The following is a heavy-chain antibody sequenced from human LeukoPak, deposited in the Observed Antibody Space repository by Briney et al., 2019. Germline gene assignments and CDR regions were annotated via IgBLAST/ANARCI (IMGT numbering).Heavy chain of an antibody. J-gene: IGHJ5*02. V-gene: IGHV4-39*07. Sequence: SENLSLTCTVSGGSISSHDSFWGWIRQPPGKGLDWIGTIYYSGSTYYNPSLQSRVTISLDTSKNQFSLKLSSVTAADTAVYYCARGTYYYGSGSYPWFDPWGQGTLVTVSS. CDR1: GGSISSHDSF. CDR3: ARGTYYYGSGSYPWFDP. CDR2: IYYSGST. D-gene: IGHD3-10*01.